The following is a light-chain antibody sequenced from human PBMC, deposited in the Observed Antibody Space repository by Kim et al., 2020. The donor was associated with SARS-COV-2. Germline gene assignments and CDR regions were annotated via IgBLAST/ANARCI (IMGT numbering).Light chain of an antibody. CDR3: QQYNNWPPGT. CDR1: QSVSSN. CDR2: GAS. Sequence: EIVMTQSPATLSVSPGERATLSCRASQSVSSNLAWYQQKPGQAPRLLISGASTRATGIPARFSGSGSGTEFTLTISSLQSEDVAVYFCQQYNNWPPGTFGQGTKVDIK. J-gene: IGKJ1*01. V-gene: IGKV3-15*01.